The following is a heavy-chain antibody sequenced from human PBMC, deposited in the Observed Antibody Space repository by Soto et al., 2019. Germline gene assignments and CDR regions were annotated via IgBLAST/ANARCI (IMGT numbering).Heavy chain of an antibody. D-gene: IGHD1-26*01. J-gene: IGHJ4*02. Sequence: PGGSLRLSCAASGFTFSSYGMHWVRQAPGKGREWVAVISYDGSNKYYADSVKGRFTISRDNSNNTLYLQMNSLRAEDTAVYYCATGGGSARDFDCWGQGALVTVSS. CDR2: ISYDGSNK. V-gene: IGHV3-30*03. CDR3: ATGGGSARDFDC. CDR1: GFTFSSYG.